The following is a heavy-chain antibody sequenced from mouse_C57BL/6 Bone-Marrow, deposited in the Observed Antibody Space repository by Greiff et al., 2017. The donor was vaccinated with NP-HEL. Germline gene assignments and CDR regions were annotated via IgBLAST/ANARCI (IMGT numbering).Heavy chain of an antibody. CDR1: GFTFSDYY. V-gene: IGHV5-12*01. CDR2: ISNGGGST. D-gene: IGHD2-5*01. CDR3: ARPSNFAY. J-gene: IGHJ3*01. Sequence: EVKLMESGGGLVQPGGSLKLSCAASGFTFSDYYMYWVRQTPEKRLEWVAYISNGGGSTYYPDTVKGRFTISRDNAKNTLYLQMSRLKSEDTAMYYCARPSNFAYWGQGTLVTVSA.